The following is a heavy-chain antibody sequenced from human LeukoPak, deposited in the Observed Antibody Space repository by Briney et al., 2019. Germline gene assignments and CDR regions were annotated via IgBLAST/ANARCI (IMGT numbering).Heavy chain of an antibody. J-gene: IGHJ3*02. CDR2: IYYSGST. Sequence: TSETLSLTCTLSGGSISSYYWSWIRQPPGRGLEWIGYIYYSGSTKYDPSLKSRVTISVDTSKNQFSLKLSSVTAADTAVYYCARHFFVGAEDAFDIWGQGTMVTVSS. CDR3: ARHFFVGAEDAFDI. CDR1: GGSISSYY. D-gene: IGHD2/OR15-2a*01. V-gene: IGHV4-59*08.